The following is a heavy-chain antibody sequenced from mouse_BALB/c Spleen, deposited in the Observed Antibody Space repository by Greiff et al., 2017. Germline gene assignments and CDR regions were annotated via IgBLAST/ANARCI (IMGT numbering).Heavy chain of an antibody. CDR1: GYTFTSYW. J-gene: IGHJ4*01. Sequence: VKLMESGAELVKPGASVKLSCKASGYTFTSYWMHWVKQRPGQGLEWIGEINPSNGRTNYNEKFKSKATLTVDKSSSTAYMQLSSLTSEDSAVYYCARLGYAMDYWGQGTSVTVSS. D-gene: IGHD4-1*01. CDR3: ARLGYAMDY. V-gene: IGHV1S81*02. CDR2: INPSNGRT.